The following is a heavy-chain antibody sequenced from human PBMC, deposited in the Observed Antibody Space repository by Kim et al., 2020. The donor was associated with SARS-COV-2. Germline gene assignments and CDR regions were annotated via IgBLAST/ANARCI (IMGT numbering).Heavy chain of an antibody. Sequence: GGSLRLSCAASGFTFSSYGMSWVRQAPGKGLAWVSNIKQDGSATYYVDSVKGRFTISRDNAKNSLYLQMNSLRAEDTAVYYCVQQLGETDYWGQGTLVTVSS. CDR3: VQQLGETDY. D-gene: IGHD6-13*01. CDR2: IKQDGSAT. CDR1: GFTFSSYG. V-gene: IGHV3-7*03. J-gene: IGHJ4*02.